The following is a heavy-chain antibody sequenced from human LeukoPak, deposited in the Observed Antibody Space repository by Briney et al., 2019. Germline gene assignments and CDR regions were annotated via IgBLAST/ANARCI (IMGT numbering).Heavy chain of an antibody. D-gene: IGHD3-9*01. CDR1: GGSIRSSSYY. Sequence: PSETLSLTCTVSGGSIRSSSYYWGWIRQPPGKGLEWIASMYVSGSTHYNPSLKSRVTVSVDTSKNQFSLKLSSVTAADTAVYYCARTDILTGYLPDYWGQGTLVTVSS. V-gene: IGHV4-39*07. CDR3: ARTDILTGYLPDY. J-gene: IGHJ4*02. CDR2: MYVSGST.